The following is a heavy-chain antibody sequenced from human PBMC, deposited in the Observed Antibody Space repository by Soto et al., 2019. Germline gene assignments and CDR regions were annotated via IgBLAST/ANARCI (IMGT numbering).Heavy chain of an antibody. CDR3: TRDLNCGNPFDY. Sequence: QVQFVQSGAEVRKPGASVRLSCKPSGYTLPNYSIQWVRQAAGQGLQWLGWINPGTGYRESSQSLRGRLTLTMDNSATKFYMDLTSVTAEDTAVYFCTRDLNCGNPFDYWGQGTLVTVSS. V-gene: IGHV1-3*01. D-gene: IGHD2-21*01. CDR2: INPGTGYR. J-gene: IGHJ4*02. CDR1: GYTLPNYS.